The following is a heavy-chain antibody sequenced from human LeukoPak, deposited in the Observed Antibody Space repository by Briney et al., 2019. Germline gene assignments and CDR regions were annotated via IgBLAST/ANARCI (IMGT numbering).Heavy chain of an antibody. CDR3: ARGDSYYGSGSYLNDY. Sequence: ASVKVSCKASGYTFTSYDINWVRQATGQGLEWMGWMNPNSGNTGYAQKFQGRVTMTRNTSISTAYMELSSLRSEDTAVYYCARGDSYYGSGSYLNDYWGHGTLVTVSS. CDR2: MNPNSGNT. V-gene: IGHV1-8*01. CDR1: GYTFTSYD. J-gene: IGHJ4*01. D-gene: IGHD3-10*01.